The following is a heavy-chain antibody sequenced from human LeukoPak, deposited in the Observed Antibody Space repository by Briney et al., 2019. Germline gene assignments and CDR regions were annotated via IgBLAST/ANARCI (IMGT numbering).Heavy chain of an antibody. CDR2: ISSSGSTI. CDR3: ARDPPRYHNYYDSIPTDY. CDR1: GFTFSDYY. D-gene: IGHD3-22*01. V-gene: IGHV3-11*01. J-gene: IGHJ4*02. Sequence: PGGSLRLSCAASGFTFSDYYMSWIRQAPGKGLEWVSYISSSGSTIYYADSVKGRFTISRDNAKNSLYLQMNSLRAEDTAVYYCARDPPRYHNYYDSIPTDYWGQGTLVTVSS.